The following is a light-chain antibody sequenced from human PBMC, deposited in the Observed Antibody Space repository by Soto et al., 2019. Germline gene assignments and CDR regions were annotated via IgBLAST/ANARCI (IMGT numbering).Light chain of an antibody. Sequence: DIQMTQSPSTLSGSVGDRVTITCRASQTISSWLAWYQQKPGKAPRLLIYKASTLKSGVPSRFSGSGSGTEFTLTISSLQPDDFATYYCLQHNSYPLTFGGGTKGDIK. J-gene: IGKJ4*01. CDR2: KAS. CDR1: QTISSW. V-gene: IGKV1-5*03. CDR3: LQHNSYPLT.